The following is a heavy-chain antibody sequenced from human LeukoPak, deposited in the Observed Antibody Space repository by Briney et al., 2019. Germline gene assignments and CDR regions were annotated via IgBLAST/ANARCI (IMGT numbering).Heavy chain of an antibody. Sequence: PSETLSLTCTASGGSISSYYWSWIRQPAGKGLEWIGRIYTSGSTNYNPSLKSRVTMSVDTSKNQFSLKLSSVTAADTAVYYCARVGFYDSSGYYVNWFDPWGQGTLVTVSS. D-gene: IGHD3-22*01. J-gene: IGHJ5*02. CDR3: ARVGFYDSSGYYVNWFDP. V-gene: IGHV4-4*07. CDR2: IYTSGST. CDR1: GGSISSYY.